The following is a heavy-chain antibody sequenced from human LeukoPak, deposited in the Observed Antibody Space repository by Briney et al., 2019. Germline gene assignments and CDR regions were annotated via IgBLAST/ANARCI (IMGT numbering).Heavy chain of an antibody. J-gene: IGHJ5*02. CDR1: GGSFSGYY. V-gene: IGHV4-34*01. CDR2: INHSGST. CDR3: ARGLTSRITIFGVAYNWFDP. Sequence: PSETLSLTCAVYGGSFSGYYWSWLRQPPGKGLEWIGEINHSGSTNYNPSLKSRVTISVDTSKNQFSLKLSSVTAADTAVYYCARGLTSRITIFGVAYNWFDPWGQGTLVTVSS. D-gene: IGHD3-3*01.